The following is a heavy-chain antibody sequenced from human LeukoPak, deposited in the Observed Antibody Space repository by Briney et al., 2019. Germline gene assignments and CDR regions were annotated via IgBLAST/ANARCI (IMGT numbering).Heavy chain of an antibody. CDR1: GYAFTGYY. Sequence: ASVKVSCKASGYAFTGYYMHWVRQAPGQGLEWMGWINPSDGKTSYAQKFQGRVTMTRDTSTSTVYMELSSLRSEDTAVYYCAREIGPRQLHLWGSAFDYWGQGTLVTVSS. V-gene: IGHV1-46*01. CDR2: INPSDGKT. CDR3: AREIGPRQLHLWGSAFDY. J-gene: IGHJ4*02. D-gene: IGHD5-18*01.